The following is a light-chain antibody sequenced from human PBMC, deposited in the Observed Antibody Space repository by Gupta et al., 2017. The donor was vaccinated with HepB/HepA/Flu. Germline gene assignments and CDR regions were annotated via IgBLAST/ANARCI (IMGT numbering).Light chain of an antibody. Sequence: EIVMTQSPATLSVSPGERATLSCRASQTISTNLAWYQQKPGQAPRLLIYGASTRATGIPARFSGSGSGTEXTLTISXLQSEDFAVYYCQQYNNGPPLTFGXGTKVEIK. J-gene: IGKJ4*01. CDR3: QQYNNGPPLT. CDR1: QTISTN. V-gene: IGKV3-15*01. CDR2: GAS.